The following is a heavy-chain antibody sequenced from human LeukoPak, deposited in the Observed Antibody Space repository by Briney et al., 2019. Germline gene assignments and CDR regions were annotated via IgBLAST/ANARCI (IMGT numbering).Heavy chain of an antibody. J-gene: IGHJ5*01. Sequence: SETLSLTCTVSGGSISDRRYYWGWVRQPPGKWLEWIGSIFYSGSTHYNPSLKSRITISVDTSENQFSLKLSTVTAADTAVYYCARTFGQQLVHIDSWGQGALVTVSS. V-gene: IGHV4-39*07. CDR1: GGSISDRRYY. CDR2: IFYSGST. CDR3: ARTFGQQLVHIDS. D-gene: IGHD6-13*01.